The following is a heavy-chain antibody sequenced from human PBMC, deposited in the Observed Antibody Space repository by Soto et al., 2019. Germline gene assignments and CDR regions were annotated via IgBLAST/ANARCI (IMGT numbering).Heavy chain of an antibody. J-gene: IGHJ4*02. Sequence: QVQLVQSGAEVRQPASSVKVSCKTSGATFSSYAITWVRQAPGQGLEWMGGIVPTVDTSTYAQKFQGRVTITADKFTNTVYMGLSSLRSDDTAVYYCVIVVAIPGFPDNWCQGTLVTVSS. CDR3: VIVVAIPGFPDN. D-gene: IGHD2-15*01. V-gene: IGHV1-69*14. CDR2: IVPTVDTS. CDR1: GATFSSYA.